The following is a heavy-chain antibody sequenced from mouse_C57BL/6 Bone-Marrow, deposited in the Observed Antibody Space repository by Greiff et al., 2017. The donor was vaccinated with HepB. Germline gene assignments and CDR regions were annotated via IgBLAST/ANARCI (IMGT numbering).Heavy chain of an antibody. J-gene: IGHJ1*03. CDR2: ISGGGGNT. Sequence: DVKLVESGGGLVKPGGSLKLSCAASGFTFSSYTMSWVRQTPEKRLEWVATISGGGGNTYYPDSVKGRFTISRDNAKNTLYLQMSSLRSEDTALYYCARHHYYGSSYRYFDVWGTGTTVTVSS. D-gene: IGHD1-1*01. CDR3: ARHHYYGSSYRYFDV. V-gene: IGHV5-9*01. CDR1: GFTFSSYT.